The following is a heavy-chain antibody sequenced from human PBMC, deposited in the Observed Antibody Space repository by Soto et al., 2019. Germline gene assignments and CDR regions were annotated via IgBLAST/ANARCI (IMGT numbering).Heavy chain of an antibody. J-gene: IGHJ6*02. CDR1: DLTFETTA. CDR3: AILPTLIVPAALGMDV. V-gene: IGHV3-23*01. Sequence: GGSLRLSCKAPDLTFETTAMSWVRQAPGKGLDGVADLNGNGDHTYYAPSVRGRFTISRDNSKKTVFLQMNSLRTDDTGVYYCAILPTLIVPAALGMDVWGQGTRVTVSS. CDR2: LNGNGDHT. D-gene: IGHD2-2*01.